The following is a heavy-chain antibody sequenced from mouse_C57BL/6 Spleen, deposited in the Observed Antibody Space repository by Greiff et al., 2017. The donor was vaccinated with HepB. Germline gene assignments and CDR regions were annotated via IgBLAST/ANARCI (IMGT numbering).Heavy chain of an antibody. Sequence: QVQLKQSGAELVRPGTSVKVSCKASGYAFTNYLIEWVKQRPGQGLEWIGVINPGSGGTNYNEKFKGKATLTADKSSSTAYMQLSSLTSEDSAVYFCARAALYGYDFAYWGQGTLVTVSA. CDR2: INPGSGGT. J-gene: IGHJ3*01. V-gene: IGHV1-54*01. CDR3: ARAALYGYDFAY. CDR1: GYAFTNYL. D-gene: IGHD2-2*01.